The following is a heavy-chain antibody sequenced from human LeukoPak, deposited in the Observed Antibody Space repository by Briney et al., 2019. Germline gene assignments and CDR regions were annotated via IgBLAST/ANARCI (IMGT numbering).Heavy chain of an antibody. J-gene: IGHJ6*03. CDR3: ATSGGGSSWSDPLYYYYYMDV. D-gene: IGHD6-13*01. CDR1: GFTFSSYG. CDR2: IRYDGSNK. V-gene: IGHV3-30*02. Sequence: GGSLRLSCAASGFTFSSYGMHWVRQAPGKGLEWVAFIRYDGSNKYYADSVKGRFTISRDNSKNTLYLQMNSLRSEDTAVYYCATSGGGSSWSDPLYYYYYMDVWGKGTTVTVSS.